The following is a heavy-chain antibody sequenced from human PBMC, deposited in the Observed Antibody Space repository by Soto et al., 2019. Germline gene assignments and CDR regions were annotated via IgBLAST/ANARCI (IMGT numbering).Heavy chain of an antibody. Sequence: SGPTLVNPTQTLTLTCNFSDFSLTTRGVGVGWIRQPPGKALEWVALIYWNDDQRYNPSLKSRLTVTKDTSKNHVVLTMTNVDPLDTATYYSTHRSPAYGHDFWGPGTLVTVSS. D-gene: IGHD3-10*01. V-gene: IGHV2-5*01. CDR1: DFSLTTRGVG. J-gene: IGHJ4*02. CDR3: THRSPAYGHDF. CDR2: IYWNDDQ.